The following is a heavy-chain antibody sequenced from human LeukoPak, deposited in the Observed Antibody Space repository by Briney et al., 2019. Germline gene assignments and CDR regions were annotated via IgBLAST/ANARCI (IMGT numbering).Heavy chain of an antibody. V-gene: IGHV4-39*07. Sequence: SETLSLTCTVSGGSISSSSYYWGWIRQPPGKGLEWIGEINHSGSTNYNPSLKSRVTISVDTSKNQFSLKLSSVTAADTAVYYCAIDSHMVRGVDYRGQGTLVTVSS. CDR2: INHSGST. D-gene: IGHD3-10*01. J-gene: IGHJ4*02. CDR1: GGSISSSSYY. CDR3: AIDSHMVRGVDY.